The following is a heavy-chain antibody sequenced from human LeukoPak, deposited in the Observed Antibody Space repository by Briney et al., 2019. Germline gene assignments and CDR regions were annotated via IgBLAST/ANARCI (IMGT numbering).Heavy chain of an antibody. V-gene: IGHV1-46*01. CDR2: INPSGGST. CDR1: GYTFTSYY. CDR3: ARHSTVVTHY. J-gene: IGHJ4*02. D-gene: IGHD4-23*01. Sequence: ASVKVSCKASGYTFTSYYMHWVRQAPGQGLEWMGIINPSGGSTSYAQKFQGRVTMTRDTSISTAYMELSRLRSDDTAVYYCARHSTVVTHYWGQGTLVTVSS.